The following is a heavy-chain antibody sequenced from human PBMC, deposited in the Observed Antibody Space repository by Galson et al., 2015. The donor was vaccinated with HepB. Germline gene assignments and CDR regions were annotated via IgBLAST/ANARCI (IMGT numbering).Heavy chain of an antibody. V-gene: IGHV3-49*03. Sequence: SLRLSCAASGFTFGDYAMSWFRQAPGKGLEWVGFIRSKAYGGTTEYAASVKGRFTISRDDSKSIAYLQMNSLKTEDTAVYYCTGFLEWLLYYFDYWGQGTLVTVSS. J-gene: IGHJ4*02. CDR1: GFTFGDYA. CDR2: IRSKAYGGTT. CDR3: TGFLEWLLYYFDY. D-gene: IGHD3-3*01.